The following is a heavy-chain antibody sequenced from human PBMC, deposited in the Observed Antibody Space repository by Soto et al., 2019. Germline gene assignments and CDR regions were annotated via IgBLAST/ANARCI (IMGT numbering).Heavy chain of an antibody. CDR1: GFTFSSYG. CDR2: ISYDGSNK. D-gene: IGHD2-15*01. CDR3: AKEKGVDCSGGSCYSWWPENDY. J-gene: IGHJ4*02. Sequence: QVQLVESGGGVVQPGRSLRLSCAASGFTFSSYGMHWVHQAPGKGLEWVAVISYDGSNKYYADSVKGRFTISRDNSKNTLYLQMNSLRAEDTAVYYCAKEKGVDCSGGSCYSWWPENDYWGQGTLVTVSS. V-gene: IGHV3-30*18.